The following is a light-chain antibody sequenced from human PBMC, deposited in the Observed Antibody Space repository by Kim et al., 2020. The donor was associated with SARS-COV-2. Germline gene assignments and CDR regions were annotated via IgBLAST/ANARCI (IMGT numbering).Light chain of an antibody. CDR1: QGISSW. Sequence: DIQMTQSPSSLSASVGDRVTITCRASQGISSWLAWYQQKPEKAPKCLIYAASSLQSGVPSRFSGSGSGTDFTLTINSLQREDFATYYCQQYDSYPRTFGEGARVDIK. J-gene: IGKJ1*01. CDR3: QQYDSYPRT. CDR2: AAS. V-gene: IGKV1D-16*01.